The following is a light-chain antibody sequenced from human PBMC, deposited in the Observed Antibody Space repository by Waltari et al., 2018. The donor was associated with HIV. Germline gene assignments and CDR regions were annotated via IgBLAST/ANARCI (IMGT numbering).Light chain of an antibody. CDR3: AAWDDRLSGRL. V-gene: IGLV1-47*01. CDR2: RNN. Sequence: QSVLAQPRSVSGTPGQRVNISCSGSSSNARNNYVYLDQQVPGVAPKLLIYRNNQRPSGVPDRFSGSKSGTSASLAISGLRTEDEAEYYCAAWDDRLSGRLFGGGTKVTVL. J-gene: IGLJ2*01. CDR1: SSNARNNY.